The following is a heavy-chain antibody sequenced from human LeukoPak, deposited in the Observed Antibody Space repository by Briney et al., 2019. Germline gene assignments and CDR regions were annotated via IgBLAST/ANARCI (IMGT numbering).Heavy chain of an antibody. CDR3: AKDRYHPSIAARLFDY. CDR1: GFTFSNYG. CDR2: IWSDGSNK. V-gene: IGHV3-30*02. Sequence: GGSLRLSCAASGFTFSNYGIHWVRQAPGKGLEWVAIIWSDGSNKYYADSVKGRFTISRDNSKNTLYLQMNSLRAEDAAVYYCAKDRYHPSIAARLFDYWGQGTLVTVSS. J-gene: IGHJ4*02. D-gene: IGHD6-6*01.